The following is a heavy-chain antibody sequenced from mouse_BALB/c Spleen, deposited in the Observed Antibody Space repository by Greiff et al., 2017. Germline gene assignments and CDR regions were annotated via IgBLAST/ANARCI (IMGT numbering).Heavy chain of an antibody. CDR1: GYSFTSYW. CDR3: TGGPYYYAMDY. CDR2: IYPGSGST. Sequence: LQQPGPGLVRPSPSVSLSCTASGYSFTSYWVHWVKQRHGQGLEWSGNIYPGSGSTNYDEKFKSKGTLTVDTSSSTAYMHLSSLTSEDSAVYDCTGGPYYYAMDYWGQGTSVTVSA. J-gene: IGHJ4*01. V-gene: IGHV1S22*01.